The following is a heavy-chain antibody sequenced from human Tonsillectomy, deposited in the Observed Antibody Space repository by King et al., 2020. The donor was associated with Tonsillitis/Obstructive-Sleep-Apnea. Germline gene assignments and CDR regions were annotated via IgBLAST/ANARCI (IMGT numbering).Heavy chain of an antibody. CDR2: INPNRGGT. J-gene: IGHJ4*02. V-gene: IGHV1-2*04. D-gene: IGHD2-2*01. CDR1: GYTFTGYY. Sequence: QLVQSGAEVKKRGASVKVSCKASGYTFTGYYMHWVRQAPGQGLEWMGWINPNRGGTNYAQKFQGWGTMTRDTSISTAYMELSRLGSDDKAVYYCARGEDIVVVPAAIVYWGQGTLVTVSS. CDR3: ARGEDIVVVPAAIVY.